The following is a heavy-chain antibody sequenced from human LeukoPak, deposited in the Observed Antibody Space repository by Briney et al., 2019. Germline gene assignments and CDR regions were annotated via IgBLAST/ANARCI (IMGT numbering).Heavy chain of an antibody. V-gene: IGHV3-7*01. CDR2: IKQDGSEK. CDR3: ARDGSMVVTSYYYYYMDV. D-gene: IGHD4-23*01. CDR1: GFTFSSYW. Sequence: PGGSLRLSCAASGFTFSSYWMSWVRQAPGKGLEWVANIKQDGSEKYYVDSVKGRFTISRDNAKNSLYLQMNSLRAEDTAVYYCARDGSMVVTSYYYYYMDVWGKGTTVTVSS. J-gene: IGHJ6*03.